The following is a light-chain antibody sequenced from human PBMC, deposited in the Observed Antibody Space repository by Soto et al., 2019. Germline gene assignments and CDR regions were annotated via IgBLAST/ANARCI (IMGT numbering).Light chain of an antibody. Sequence: QSVLTQPPSASGTPGQRVTISCSGSSFNIGSNTVNWYQQLPGTAPKLLIYSNSQRPSGVPDRFSGSKSGTAASLAISGLQSEDEADYYCAAWEDSLKETVFGGGNQLNVL. CDR1: SFNIGSNT. CDR3: AAWEDSLKETV. V-gene: IGLV1-44*01. CDR2: SNS. J-gene: IGLJ7*01.